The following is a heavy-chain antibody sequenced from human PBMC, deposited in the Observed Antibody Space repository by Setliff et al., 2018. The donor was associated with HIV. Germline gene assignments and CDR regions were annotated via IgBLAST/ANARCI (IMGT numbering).Heavy chain of an antibody. CDR2: IFYTGST. D-gene: IGHD3-22*01. CDR3: GRQVPVPGVAVTPIDY. CDR1: GGSISSYY. J-gene: IGHJ4*02. V-gene: IGHV4-59*08. Sequence: SETLSLTCTASGGSISSYYWTWLRQFPGKGLEWIGFIFYTGSTTYNPSLNSRVTISVDTSKNQFSLKLSSVTAADTAVYYCGRQVPVPGVAVTPIDYWGQGTLVTVSS.